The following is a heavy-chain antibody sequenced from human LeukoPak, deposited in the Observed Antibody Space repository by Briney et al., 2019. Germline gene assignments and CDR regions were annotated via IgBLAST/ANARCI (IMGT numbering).Heavy chain of an antibody. V-gene: IGHV3-23*01. CDR1: GFTFSSYA. CDR3: AKAAIVVVPAARTPFDY. J-gene: IGHJ4*02. D-gene: IGHD2-2*01. CDR2: ISGSGGST. Sequence: PGGSLRLSCAASGFTFSSYAMSWVRQAPGKGLEWVSAISGSGGSTYYADSVKGRFTISRDNSKSTLYLQMNSLRAEDTAVYYCAKAAIVVVPAARTPFDYWGQGTLVTVSS.